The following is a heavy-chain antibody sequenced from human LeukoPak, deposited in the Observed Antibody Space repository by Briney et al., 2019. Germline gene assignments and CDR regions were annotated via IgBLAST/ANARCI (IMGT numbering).Heavy chain of an antibody. V-gene: IGHV4-59*01. CDR3: ARVATYYDILTGYYKGAFDI. CDR2: IYYSGST. Sequence: PSETLSLTCTVSGGSISSYYWSWIRQPPGKGLEWIGYIYYSGSTNYNPSLKSRVTISVDTSKNQFSLKLSSVTAAETAVYYCARVATYYDILTGYYKGAFDIWGQGTMVTVSS. D-gene: IGHD3-9*01. CDR1: GGSISSYY. J-gene: IGHJ3*02.